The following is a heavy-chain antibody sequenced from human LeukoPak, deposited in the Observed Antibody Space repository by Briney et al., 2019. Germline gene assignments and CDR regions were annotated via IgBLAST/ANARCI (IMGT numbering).Heavy chain of an antibody. CDR2: INPSGGST. CDR3: ARDREGDNVDKGPAYYFDY. D-gene: IGHD5-12*01. V-gene: IGHV1-46*01. CDR1: GYTFTSYY. Sequence: GASVKVSCKASGYTFTSYYMHWVRQAPGQGLEWMGIINPSGGSTSYAQKFQGRVTMTRDTSTSTVYMELSSLRSEDTAVYYCARDREGDNVDKGPAYYFDYWGQGTLVTVSS. J-gene: IGHJ4*02.